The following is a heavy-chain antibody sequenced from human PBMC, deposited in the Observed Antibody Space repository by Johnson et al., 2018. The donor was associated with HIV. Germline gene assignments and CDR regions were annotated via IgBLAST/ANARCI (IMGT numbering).Heavy chain of an antibody. CDR3: ARAERSSSGVDAFDI. D-gene: IGHD6-6*01. J-gene: IGHJ3*02. CDR2: ISYDGSNK. Sequence: QMQLVESGGGVVQPGRSLRLSCAASGFPFSSYAMHWVRQAPGKGLEWVAVISYDGSNKYYADSVKGRFTISRDNSKNTLYLQMNSLRAEDTAVYYCARAERSSSGVDAFDIWGQGTMVTVSS. V-gene: IGHV3-30-3*01. CDR1: GFPFSSYA.